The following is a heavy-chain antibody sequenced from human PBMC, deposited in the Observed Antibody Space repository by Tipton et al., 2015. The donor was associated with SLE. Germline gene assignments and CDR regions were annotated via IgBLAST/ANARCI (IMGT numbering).Heavy chain of an antibody. V-gene: IGHV4-38-2*01. Sequence: TLSLTCSVSNYSLTNDYYWGWVRQPPGKGLEWIGSFHQSGTTFYTPSLKSRVTLLLDMSNNEFSLKLFSVTAADTAVYYCARSLSLGLFGVTMPGAMDVWGKGTPVILSP. J-gene: IGHJ6*04. D-gene: IGHD3-3*01. CDR1: NYSLTNDYY. CDR2: FHQSGTT. CDR3: ARSLSLGLFGVTMPGAMDV.